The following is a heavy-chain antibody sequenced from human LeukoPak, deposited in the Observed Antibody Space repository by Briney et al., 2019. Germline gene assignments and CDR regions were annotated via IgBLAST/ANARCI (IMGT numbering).Heavy chain of an antibody. J-gene: IGHJ4*02. CDR1: GGSISSGSYY. CDR3: ASIVVVVAAEGY. CDR2: IYTSGST. V-gene: IGHV4-61*02. D-gene: IGHD2-15*01. Sequence: PSETLSLTCTVSGGSISSGSYYWSWIRQPAGKGLEWIGRIYTSGSTNYNPSLKSRVTISVDTSKNQFSLKLSSVTAADTAVYYCASIVVVVAAEGYWGQGTLVTVSS.